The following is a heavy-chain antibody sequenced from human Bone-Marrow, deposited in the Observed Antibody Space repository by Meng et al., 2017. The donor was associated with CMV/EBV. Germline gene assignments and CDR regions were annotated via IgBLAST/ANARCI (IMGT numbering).Heavy chain of an antibody. V-gene: IGHV3-30-3*01. CDR3: ARDATPWYIGSGSGTVYYGMDV. D-gene: IGHD3-10*01. CDR2: ISYDGSNK. Sequence: GESLKISCAASGFTFSSYAMHWVRQAPGKGLERVAVISYDGSNKYYADSVKGRFTISRDNSKNTLYLQMSSLRAEDTAVYYCARDATPWYIGSGSGTVYYGMDVWGQGTTVTVSS. J-gene: IGHJ6*02. CDR1: GFTFSSYA.